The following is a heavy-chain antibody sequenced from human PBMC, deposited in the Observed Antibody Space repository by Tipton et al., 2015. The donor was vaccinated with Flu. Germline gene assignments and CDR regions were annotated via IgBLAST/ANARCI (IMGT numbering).Heavy chain of an antibody. CDR1: GFTFGDYA. CDR2: IKSKAYGGTT. V-gene: IGHV3-49*04. J-gene: IGHJ5*02. Sequence: RSLRLSCTASGFTFGDYAVSWVCQAPGKGLEWVGFIKSKAYGGTTEYAASVKGRFTISRDDSKSIAYLQMNSLKTEDTAVYYCTGWFDPWGQGTLVTVSS. CDR3: TGWFDP.